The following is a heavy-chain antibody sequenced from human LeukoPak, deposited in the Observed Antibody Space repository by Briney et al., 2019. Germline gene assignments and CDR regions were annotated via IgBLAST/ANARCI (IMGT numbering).Heavy chain of an antibody. CDR2: IYSSGST. J-gene: IGHJ4*02. CDR1: GCSISSGSYY. V-gene: IGHV4-61*02. CDR3: ARAGGHCGCYCYCFDY. D-gene: IGHD2-21*02. Sequence: SQTLSLTCTVSGCSISSGSYYWSWIRQPAGQGLEWIGRIYSSGSTNYNPSLKRLVIISLNNTKNQYSLKLSPRTAAATADYYCARAGGHCGCYCYCFDYWGQGTMVAVSS.